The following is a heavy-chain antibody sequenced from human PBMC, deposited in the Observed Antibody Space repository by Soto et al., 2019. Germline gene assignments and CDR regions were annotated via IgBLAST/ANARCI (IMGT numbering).Heavy chain of an antibody. Sequence: PSETLSLTCTVSGGSISSSIYYWGWIRQPPGKGLEWIGSIYYSGSTYYNPSLKSRVTISVDTSKNQFSLKLSSVTAADTAVYYCARHSRKQSARGSSYYYYYMDVWGKGTTVTVSS. CDR2: IYYSGST. CDR3: ARHSRKQSARGSSYYYYYMDV. CDR1: GGSISSSIYY. J-gene: IGHJ6*03. D-gene: IGHD2-2*01. V-gene: IGHV4-39*01.